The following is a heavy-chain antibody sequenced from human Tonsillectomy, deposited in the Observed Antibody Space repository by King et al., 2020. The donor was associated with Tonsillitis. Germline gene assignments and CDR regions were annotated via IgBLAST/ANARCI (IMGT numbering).Heavy chain of an antibody. CDR2: ISSSGSTI. Sequence: VQLVESGGGLVKPGGSLRLSCAASGFTFSDYYMSWIRQAPGKGLEWVSYISSSGSTIYYSDFLKGRFTISRDNAKNSLYLQMNSLRAEDTAVYYCARELSSSWYSLDYWGQGTLVTVSS. V-gene: IGHV3-11*01. J-gene: IGHJ4*02. D-gene: IGHD6-13*01. CDR1: GFTFSDYY. CDR3: ARELSSSWYSLDY.